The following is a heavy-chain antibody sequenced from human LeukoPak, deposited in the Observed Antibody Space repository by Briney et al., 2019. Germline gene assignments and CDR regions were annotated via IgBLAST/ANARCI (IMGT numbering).Heavy chain of an antibody. CDR3: ARARLSIVRGITNFDY. D-gene: IGHD3-10*01. V-gene: IGHV4-39*01. Sequence: PSETLSLTCTVSGGSISSSTYYWGWIRQPPGKGLKWIGSINYSGSTFYNPSLKSRVTISVDTSKNQFSLILSSVTAADTAVYFCARARLSIVRGITNFDYWGQGTVVTVSS. J-gene: IGHJ4*02. CDR2: INYSGST. CDR1: GGSISSSTYY.